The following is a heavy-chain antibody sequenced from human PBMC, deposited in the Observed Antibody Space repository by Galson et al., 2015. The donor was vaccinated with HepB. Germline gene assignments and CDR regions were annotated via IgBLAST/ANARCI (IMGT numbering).Heavy chain of an antibody. CDR2: IIPILGIA. J-gene: IGHJ6*02. V-gene: IGHV1-69*02. D-gene: IGHD2-2*01. Sequence: SVKVSCKASGGTFSSYTISWVRQAPGQGLEWMGRIIPILGIANYAQKFQGRVTITADKSTSTAYMELSSLRSEDTAVYYCAAIGLGNYYYYYGMDVWGQGTTVTVSS. CDR3: AAIGLGNYYYYYGMDV. CDR1: GGTFSSYT.